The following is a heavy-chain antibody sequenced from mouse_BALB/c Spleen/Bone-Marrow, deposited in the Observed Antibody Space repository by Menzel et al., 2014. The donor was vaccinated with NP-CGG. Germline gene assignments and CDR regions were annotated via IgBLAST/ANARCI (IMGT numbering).Heavy chain of an antibody. V-gene: IGHV5-9-3*01. J-gene: IGHJ2*01. CDR2: ISGGGSYT. D-gene: IGHD1-1*01. Sequence: EVKLMDSGGGLVKPGGSLKLSCAASGFTFSSYAMSWVRQTPEKRLEWVATISGGGSYTYYPDSVKGRSTISRDNAKNTLYLQMSSLRSEDTAMYYCARHITTVVADYWGQGTTLTVSS. CDR1: GFTFSSYA. CDR3: ARHITTVVADY.